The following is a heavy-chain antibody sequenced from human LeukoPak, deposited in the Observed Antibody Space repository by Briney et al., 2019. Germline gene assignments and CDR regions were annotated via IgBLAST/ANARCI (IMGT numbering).Heavy chain of an antibody. Sequence: GGSLRLSYAASGFTSSSYAMSWVRQAPGKGLEWVSAIRGSGGSTYYADSVKGRFTISRDNSKTTLYLQMNSLRAEDTAVYYCAKVLAESGFSSGWSRGFDYWGQGTLVTVSS. V-gene: IGHV3-23*01. CDR2: IRGSGGST. CDR3: AKVLAESGFSSGWSRGFDY. D-gene: IGHD6-19*01. J-gene: IGHJ4*02. CDR1: GFTSSSYA.